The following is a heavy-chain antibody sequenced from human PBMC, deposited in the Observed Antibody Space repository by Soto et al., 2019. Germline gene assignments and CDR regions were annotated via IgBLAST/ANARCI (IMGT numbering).Heavy chain of an antibody. D-gene: IGHD2-15*01. CDR1: GYKFTTYF. CDR2: IHPSGDT. V-gene: IGHV1-46*01. Sequence: QVQLVQSGAELKKPGASVEVACKASGYKFTTYFIHWVRQAPGQGLEWMGMIHPSGDTGYAHKLRGRVTMTIDTSTTTAYMELRNLTSGDTAVYFSVRGYCTPSSCSGDFQFWGQGILVTVSS. CDR3: VRGYCTPSSCSGDFQF. J-gene: IGHJ1*01.